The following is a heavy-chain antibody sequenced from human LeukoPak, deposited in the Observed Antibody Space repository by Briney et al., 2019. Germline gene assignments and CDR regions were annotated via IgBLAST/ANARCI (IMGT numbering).Heavy chain of an antibody. Sequence: SETLSLTCTVSGGSISSYYWSWIRQPAGKGLEWIGRIYISGSGSTNYNPSLKSRVTISVDTSKNQLSLKLSSVTAADTAMYYCARHGYYNSGSHPPLVDYWGQGTLVTVSS. CDR3: ARHGYYNSGSHPPLVDY. J-gene: IGHJ4*02. V-gene: IGHV4-4*07. D-gene: IGHD3-10*01. CDR2: IYISGSGST. CDR1: GGSISSYY.